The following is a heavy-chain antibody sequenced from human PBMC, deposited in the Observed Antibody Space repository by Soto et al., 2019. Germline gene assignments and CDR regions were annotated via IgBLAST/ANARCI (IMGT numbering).Heavy chain of an antibody. J-gene: IGHJ4*02. V-gene: IGHV3-7*03. Sequence: PGGSLRLSCAASGFTFSSYWMSWVRQAPGKGLEWVANIKQDGSEKYYVDSVKGRFTISRDNAKNSLYLQMNSLRAEDTAVYYCARDTYDYSNFQAFDYWGQGTLVTVSS. CDR3: ARDTYDYSNFQAFDY. D-gene: IGHD4-4*01. CDR1: GFTFSSYW. CDR2: IKQDGSEK.